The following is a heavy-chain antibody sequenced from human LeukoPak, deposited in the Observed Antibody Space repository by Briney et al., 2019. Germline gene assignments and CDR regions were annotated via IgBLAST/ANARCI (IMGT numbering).Heavy chain of an antibody. V-gene: IGHV3-74*01. J-gene: IGHJ5*02. CDR1: GFTFSSYW. CDR3: ARAGRVVVRGVEGSDWLDP. D-gene: IGHD3-10*01. CDR2: INSDGSST. Sequence: PGGSLRLSCAASGFTFSSYWMHWVRQAPGKGLVWVSRINSDGSSTSYADSVKGRFTISRDNAKNSLYLQMNSLRAEDTAVYYCARAGRVVVRGVEGSDWLDPWGQGTLVTVSS.